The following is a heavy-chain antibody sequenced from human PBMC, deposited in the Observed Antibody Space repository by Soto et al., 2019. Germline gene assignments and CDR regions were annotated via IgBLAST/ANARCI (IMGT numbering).Heavy chain of an antibody. V-gene: IGHV4-4*02. D-gene: IGHD6-13*01. Sequence: PSETLSLTCAVSGGSISSSNWWSWVRQPPGKGLEWIGEIYHSGSTNCNPSLKSRVTISVDKSKNQFSLKLSSVTAADTAVYYCASRDESSSWYLYYYYGMDVWGQGTTVTVSS. CDR3: ASRDESSSWYLYYYYGMDV. CDR2: IYHSGST. J-gene: IGHJ6*02. CDR1: GGSISSSNW.